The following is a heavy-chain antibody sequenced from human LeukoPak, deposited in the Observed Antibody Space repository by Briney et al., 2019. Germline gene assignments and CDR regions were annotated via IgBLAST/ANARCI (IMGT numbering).Heavy chain of an antibody. D-gene: IGHD2/OR15-2a*01. CDR1: GFTFNTCW. CDR3: ARAEYCYYCGMDV. Sequence: HPGGSLRLSCAASGFTFNTCWMSWVRQAPGKGLEWVANLKQDGSEEYYVDSVKGRFTISRDNAKNSLYLQMNSLRAEDTAVYYCARAEYCYYCGMDVWGQGTTVIVSS. J-gene: IGHJ6*02. V-gene: IGHV3-7*03. CDR2: LKQDGSEE.